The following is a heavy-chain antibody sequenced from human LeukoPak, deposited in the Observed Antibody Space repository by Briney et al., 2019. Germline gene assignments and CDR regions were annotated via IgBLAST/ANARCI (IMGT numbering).Heavy chain of an antibody. J-gene: IGHJ6*03. D-gene: IGHD3-22*01. CDR3: ARAGYYDSSGYYYFKAYYYYMDV. CDR1: GFTFSSYS. Sequence: GGSLRLSCAASGFTFSSYSMNWVRQAPGKGLEWVSSISSSSSYIYYADSVKGRFTISRDNAKNSLYLQMNSLRAEDTAVYYCARAGYYDSSGYYYFKAYYYYMDVWGKGTTVTISS. V-gene: IGHV3-21*01. CDR2: ISSSSSYI.